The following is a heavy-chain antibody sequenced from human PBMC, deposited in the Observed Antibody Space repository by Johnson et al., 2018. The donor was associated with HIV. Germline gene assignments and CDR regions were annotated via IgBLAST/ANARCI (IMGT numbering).Heavy chain of an antibody. CDR2: ISRNGGST. CDR3: ARGALSPAAPDAFDI. Sequence: VQLVESGGGLEQPGGSLRLSCAASGFIFSSYAMHWVRQAPGKGLEYVSAISRNGGSTYYANSVKGRFTISRDNSKNTLYLQMGSLRAEDMAVYYCARGALSPAAPDAFDIWGQGTMVTVSS. J-gene: IGHJ3*02. CDR1: GFIFSSYA. D-gene: IGHD6-13*01. V-gene: IGHV3-64*01.